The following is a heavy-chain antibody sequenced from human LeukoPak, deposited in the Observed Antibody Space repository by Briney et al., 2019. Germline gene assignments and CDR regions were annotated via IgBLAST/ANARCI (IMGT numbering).Heavy chain of an antibody. J-gene: IGHJ6*02. CDR1: GYTFTSNG. V-gene: IGHV1-18*01. CDR3: ARESSITVTTTGAIYYGMDV. CDR2: ISGYNGNT. Sequence: GASVKVSCKASGYTFTSNGISWVRQAPGQGLEWMGWISGYNGNTNYAQKLQGRVTMTTDTSTSTAYMELRSLRSDDTAVYFCARESSITVTTTGAIYYGMDVWGQGTTVTVSS. D-gene: IGHD4-17*01.